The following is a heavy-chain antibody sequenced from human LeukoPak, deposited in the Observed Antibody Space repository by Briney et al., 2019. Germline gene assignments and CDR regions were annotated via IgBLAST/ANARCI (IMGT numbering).Heavy chain of an antibody. Sequence: PSETLSLTCTVSGGSISSYYWSWIRQPAGKGLEWIGRIYTSGSTNYNPSLKRRVTMSVDTSKNQFSLKLSSVTAADTAVYYCARVSSASIAARLRSGYYYYMDVWGKGTTVTVSS. J-gene: IGHJ6*03. CDR3: ARVSSASIAARLRSGYYYYMDV. V-gene: IGHV4-4*07. D-gene: IGHD6-6*01. CDR2: IYTSGST. CDR1: GGSISSYY.